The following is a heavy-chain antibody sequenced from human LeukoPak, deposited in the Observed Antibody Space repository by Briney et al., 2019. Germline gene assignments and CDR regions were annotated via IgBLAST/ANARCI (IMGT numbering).Heavy chain of an antibody. J-gene: IGHJ4*02. CDR1: GFTFSSYS. CDR2: ISSSSSYI. D-gene: IGHD4-17*01. V-gene: IGHV3-21*01. Sequence: PGGSLRLSCAASGFTFSSYSMNWVRQAPGKGLEWVSSISSSSSYIYYADSVKGRFTISRDNAKNSLYLQMNSLRAEDTAVYYCARGGDYGGNYFDYWGQGTLVTVSS. CDR3: ARGGDYGGNYFDY.